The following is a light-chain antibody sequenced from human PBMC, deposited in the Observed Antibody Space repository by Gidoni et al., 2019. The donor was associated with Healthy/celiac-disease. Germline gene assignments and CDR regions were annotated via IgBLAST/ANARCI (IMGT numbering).Light chain of an antibody. V-gene: IGLV7-43*01. J-gene: IGLJ1*01. CDR3: LLYYGGAQLV. Sequence: QTVLTQHPSLPVSPGFTVTLTCASSTGAVTSGYYPNWFQQKPGQAPRSMIYSTSNKHSWNPARFSGSLLGGKAALTLSGVQPEEEAEYYCLLYYGGAQLVLGTGTKVTVL. CDR2: STS. CDR1: TGAVTSGYY.